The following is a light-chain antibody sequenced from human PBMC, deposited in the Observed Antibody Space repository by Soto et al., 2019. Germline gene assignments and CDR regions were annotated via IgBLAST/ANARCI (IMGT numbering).Light chain of an antibody. J-gene: IGKJ1*01. CDR1: QSGSSY. CDR2: DAC. Sequence: ENMMRQAPGTLGLSPGERWTLSHWASQSGSSYLAWYQQKPGQVPRVLIYDACNRATGSPVRFSGSVFGKDFTLDISRLEREECAAAFCKPYGSSHWRCGKGTKVDIK. V-gene: IGKV3-20*01. CDR3: KPYGSSHWR.